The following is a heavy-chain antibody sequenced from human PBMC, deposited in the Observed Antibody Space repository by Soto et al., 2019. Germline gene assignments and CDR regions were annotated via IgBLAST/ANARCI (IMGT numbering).Heavy chain of an antibody. CDR2: IYYSGST. CDR3: ASVSHFNAFDY. D-gene: IGHD3-3*02. CDR1: GGSISSGDYY. Sequence: QVQLQESGPGLVKPSQTLSLTCTVSGGSISSGDYYWSWIRQPPGKGLVWIGYIYYSGSTYYNPPFMSPVTISVDTSKNQSSLKLSSVTAADTAVYYCASVSHFNAFDYWVQGTLVTVSS. V-gene: IGHV4-30-4*01. J-gene: IGHJ4*02.